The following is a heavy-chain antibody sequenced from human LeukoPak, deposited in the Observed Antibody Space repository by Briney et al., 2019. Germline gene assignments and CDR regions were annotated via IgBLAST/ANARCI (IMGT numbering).Heavy chain of an antibody. V-gene: IGHV3-7*03. CDR2: INSDGSEG. Sequence: GVSLRLSCAVSGFTFSGFWMSWSRQAPGKGLEWVASINSDGSEGYYADVVKGRFTISRDNAKNSLYLQINSLRAEDTAVYYCARSSYSGSSSVWGQGTMVTVSS. J-gene: IGHJ3*01. CDR1: GFTFSGFW. CDR3: ARSSYSGSSSV. D-gene: IGHD6-6*01.